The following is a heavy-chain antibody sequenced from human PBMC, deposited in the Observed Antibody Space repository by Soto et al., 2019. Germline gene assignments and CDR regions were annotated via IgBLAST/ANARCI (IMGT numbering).Heavy chain of an antibody. CDR3: ARDLAKGGGSAGFDY. D-gene: IGHD2-15*01. CDR1: GYTFTGYY. CDR2: INPNNGGT. J-gene: IGHJ4*02. V-gene: IGHV1-2*02. Sequence: QVQLVQSWAEVKKPGASVKVSCKASGYTFTGYYIHWVRQAPGQGLAWMGWINPNNGGTKYPQKFQVRVTMTRDTSITTVYMSLTGLKSDDTAVYFCARDLAKGGGSAGFDYWGQGTLVAVSS.